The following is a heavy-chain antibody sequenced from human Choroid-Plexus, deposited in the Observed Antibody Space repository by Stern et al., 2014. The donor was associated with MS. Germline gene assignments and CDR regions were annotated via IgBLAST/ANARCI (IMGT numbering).Heavy chain of an antibody. CDR1: GFSFSSFG. CDR3: AKDRQYLTFFFDF. CDR2: ISYDGRK. D-gene: IGHD2/OR15-2a*01. V-gene: IGHV3-30*18. Sequence: VQLVESGGGVVQPGRPLRLSCAASGFSFSSFGMHWVRQAPGKGLEWVALISYDGRKDYADAVKGRFAISRDNSKNTLYLQMNSLRAEDTAVYYCAKDRQYLTFFFDFWGQGFLVTVSS. J-gene: IGHJ4*02.